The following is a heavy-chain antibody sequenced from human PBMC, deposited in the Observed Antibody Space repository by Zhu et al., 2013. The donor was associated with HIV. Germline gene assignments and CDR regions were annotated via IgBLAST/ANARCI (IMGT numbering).Heavy chain of an antibody. CDR3: ARGVGAGGGWEAELLLPRHGRR. CDR2: ITPAFRSS. CDR1: VGSFGSFG. J-gene: IGHJ6*02. Sequence: QVKLVQSGDEVKRPGSSMKVSCKASVGSFGSFGISWVRQVPGQGLEWMGGITPAFRSSKYAEKFQGRITITADGPMSTVFMEMTSLTSADTAVYYCARGVGAGGGWEAELLLPRHGRRGDQGTTIAVTS. D-gene: IGHD3-10*01. V-gene: IGHV1-69*01.